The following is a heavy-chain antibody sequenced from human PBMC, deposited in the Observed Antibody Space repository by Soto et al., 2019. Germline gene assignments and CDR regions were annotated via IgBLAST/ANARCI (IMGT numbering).Heavy chain of an antibody. V-gene: IGHV4-39*01. CDR3: ARAATLLRYFDWLSWFDP. CDR1: GGSISSSSYY. Sequence: PSETLSLTCTVSGGSISSSSYYWGWIRQPPGKGLEWIGSIYYSGSTYYNPSLKSRVTISVDTSKNQFSLKLSSVTAADTAVYYCARAATLLRYFDWLSWFDPWGQGTLVTVSS. D-gene: IGHD3-9*01. J-gene: IGHJ5*02. CDR2: IYYSGST.